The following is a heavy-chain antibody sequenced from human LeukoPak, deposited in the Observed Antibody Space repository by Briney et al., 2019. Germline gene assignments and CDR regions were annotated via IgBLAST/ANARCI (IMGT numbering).Heavy chain of an antibody. D-gene: IGHD3-22*01. CDR3: ARGIFDYDGTDYYHYYFDY. Sequence: SETLSLTCTVSGGSLSNYYWSWIRQPAGRGLEWIGRIFTSGTTYYNPSLKSRVTMSVDTSKNQFSLKLRSVTAADTAIYYCARGIFDYDGTDYYHYYFDYWGQGRLVTVSS. CDR2: IFTSGTT. J-gene: IGHJ4*02. V-gene: IGHV4-4*07. CDR1: GGSLSNYY.